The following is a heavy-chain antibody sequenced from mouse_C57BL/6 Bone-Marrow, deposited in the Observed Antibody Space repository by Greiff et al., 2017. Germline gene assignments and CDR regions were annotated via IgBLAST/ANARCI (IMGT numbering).Heavy chain of an antibody. Sequence: QVQLQQSGAELVRPGASVTLSCKASGYTFTDYEMHWVKQTPVHGLEWIGAIDPEPGGTAYNQKFKGKAILTAAKSSSTAYMELRSLTSERSAVYYCTRWIYYDYDSYFNDWGQGATLTVSS. J-gene: IGHJ2*01. V-gene: IGHV1-15*01. D-gene: IGHD2-4*01. CDR3: TRWIYYDYDSYFND. CDR1: GYTFTDYE. CDR2: IDPEPGGT.